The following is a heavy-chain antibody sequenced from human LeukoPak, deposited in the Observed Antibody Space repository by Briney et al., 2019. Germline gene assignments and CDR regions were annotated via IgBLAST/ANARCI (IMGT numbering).Heavy chain of an antibody. CDR3: ARVLGSRLAAYNFDY. Sequence: PSQTLSLTCTVSGGSISSGGYYWSWIRQHPGKGLEWIGYIYYSGSTYYNPSLKSRVTISVDTSKDQFSLKLSSVTAADTAVYYCARVLGSRLAAYNFDYWGQGTLVTVSS. CDR2: IYYSGST. D-gene: IGHD2-15*01. J-gene: IGHJ4*02. V-gene: IGHV4-31*03. CDR1: GGSISSGGYY.